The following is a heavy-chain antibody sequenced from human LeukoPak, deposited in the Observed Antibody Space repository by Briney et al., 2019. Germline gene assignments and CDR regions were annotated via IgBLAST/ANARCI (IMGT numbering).Heavy chain of an antibody. CDR1: GFASSSYG. J-gene: IGHJ6*02. CDR2: ISYDGSNK. CDR3: AKDSSPVDYYYYGMDV. V-gene: IGHV3-30*18. Sequence: GRSLRLSCAASGFASSSYGMHWVRPAPGKRLEWVAVISYDGSNKYYADSVKGRFTISRDNSKNTLYLQMNSLRAEDTAVYYCAKDSSPVDYYYYGMDVWGQGTTVTVSS.